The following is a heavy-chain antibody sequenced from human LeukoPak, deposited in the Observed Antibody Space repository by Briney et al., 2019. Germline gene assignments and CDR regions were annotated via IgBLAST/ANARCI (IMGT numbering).Heavy chain of an antibody. CDR3: AKGFYYGSGSKEYFQH. CDR1: GFTFSSYA. J-gene: IGHJ1*01. Sequence: GGSLRLSCVASGFTFSSYAMSWVRETPARGLEWVSAISGSGGSTYYADSVKGRFTISRDNSKNTLYLQMNSLRAEDTAVYYCAKGFYYGSGSKEYFQHWGQGTLVTVSS. D-gene: IGHD3-10*01. CDR2: ISGSGGST. V-gene: IGHV3-23*01.